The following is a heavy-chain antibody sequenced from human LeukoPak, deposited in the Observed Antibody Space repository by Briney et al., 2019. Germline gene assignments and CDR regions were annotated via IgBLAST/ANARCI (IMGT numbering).Heavy chain of an antibody. V-gene: IGHV3-33*01. CDR3: AREPPNYYDSSGYINYYYYGMDV. Sequence: GGSLRLSCAASGCTFSSYGMHWVRQAPGKGLEWVAVIWYDGSNKYYADSVKGRFTISRDNSKNTLYLQMNSLRAEDTAVYYCAREPPNYYDSSGYINYYYYGMDVWGQGTTVTVSS. CDR1: GCTFSSYG. CDR2: IWYDGSNK. J-gene: IGHJ6*02. D-gene: IGHD3-22*01.